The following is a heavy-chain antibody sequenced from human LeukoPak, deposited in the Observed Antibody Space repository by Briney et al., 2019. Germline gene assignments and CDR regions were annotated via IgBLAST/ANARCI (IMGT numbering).Heavy chain of an antibody. CDR3: ARAPRGESDAASGFYGMDV. CDR2: SHYTGST. J-gene: IGHJ6*02. CDR1: GGSINTYY. V-gene: IGHV4-59*01. Sequence: SETLSLTCTVSGGSINTYYWTWIRQPPGKGLEWIGNSHYTGSTNYNPSLKSRVTISVDTSKNQFSLKLNSVTAADTALYYCARAPRGESDAASGFYGMDVWGQGTTVTVSS. D-gene: IGHD3-22*01.